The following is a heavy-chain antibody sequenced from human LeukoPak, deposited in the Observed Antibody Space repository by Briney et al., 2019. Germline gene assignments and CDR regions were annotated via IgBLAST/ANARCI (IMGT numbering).Heavy chain of an antibody. CDR1: GFTFSSYW. CDR3: ARIAAAGHFDF. J-gene: IGHJ4*02. CDR2: ISESRGST. Sequence: GGSLRLSCTASGFTFSSYWMSWVRQAPGKGLEWVSSISESRGSTYYADSVKGRFTISRDTSKNTLFLQMHSLRTEDTAVYHCARIAAAGHFDFWGQGTLVTVSS. D-gene: IGHD6-13*01. V-gene: IGHV3-23*01.